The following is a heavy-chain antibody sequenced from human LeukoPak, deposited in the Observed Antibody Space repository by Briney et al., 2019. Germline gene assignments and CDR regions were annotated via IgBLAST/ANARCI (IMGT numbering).Heavy chain of an antibody. D-gene: IGHD6-13*01. V-gene: IGHV1-2*02. CDR2: INPNSGGT. CDR1: GYTFTGYY. Sequence: GASVKVSCKASGYTFTGYYMHWVRQAPGQGLEWMGWINPNSGGTTYAQKFQGRATMTRDTSISTAYMELSRLRSDDTAVYYCAREDSSSWVDYWGQGTLVTVSS. J-gene: IGHJ4*02. CDR3: AREDSSSWVDY.